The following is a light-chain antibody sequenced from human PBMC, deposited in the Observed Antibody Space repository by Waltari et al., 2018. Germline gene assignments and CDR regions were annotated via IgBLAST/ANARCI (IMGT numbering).Light chain of an antibody. V-gene: IGLV2-23*01. CDR2: EGS. Sequence: QSALTQPASVSGSPGQSIIISCTGTSSDVGSYNFVSWYQHHPGKAPKLMIFEGSRRPSGISNRFSGSTSGNTASLTISGLQAEDEADYYCCSYAGSRTYVFGAGTKVTVL. CDR3: CSYAGSRTYV. J-gene: IGLJ1*01. CDR1: SSDVGSYNF.